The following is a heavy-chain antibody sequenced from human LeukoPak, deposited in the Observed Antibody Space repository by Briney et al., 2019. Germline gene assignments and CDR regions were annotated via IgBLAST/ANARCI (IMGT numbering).Heavy chain of an antibody. CDR1: GGSFSGYY. V-gene: IGHV4-34*01. Sequence: PSETLSLTCAVYGGSFSGYYRSWIRQPPGKGLEWIGEINHSGSTNYNPSLKSRVTISVDTSKNQFSLKLSSVTAADTAVYYCARARVPRAIAAAVNWFDPWGQGTLVTVSS. CDR3: ARARVPRAIAAAVNWFDP. CDR2: INHSGST. J-gene: IGHJ5*02. D-gene: IGHD6-13*01.